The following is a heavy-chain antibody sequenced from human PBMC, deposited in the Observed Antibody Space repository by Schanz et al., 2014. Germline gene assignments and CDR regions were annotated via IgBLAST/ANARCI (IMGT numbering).Heavy chain of an antibody. CDR1: GFSVSTNY. CDR2: LYTGGST. J-gene: IGHJ3*01. CDR3: VRDAGRDGYNLAFDV. D-gene: IGHD1-1*01. Sequence: EVQLVESGGGLIQPGGSLRLSCAVSGFSVSTNYMSWARQAPGKGLECVSVLYTGGSTFYAESVRGRFFISRDSSKNTLFLHMNSLRAEDTAVYYCVRDAGRDGYNLAFDVWGQGTLVTVSS. V-gene: IGHV3-53*01.